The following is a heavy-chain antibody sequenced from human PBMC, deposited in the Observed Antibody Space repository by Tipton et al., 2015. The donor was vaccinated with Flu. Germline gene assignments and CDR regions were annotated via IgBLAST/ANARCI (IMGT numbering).Heavy chain of an antibody. V-gene: IGHV4-38-2*01. CDR3: ARHGGDITWGHRSGGTCQWFES. J-gene: IGHJ5*01. CDR1: GFSSTTAYY. Sequence: TLSLTCSVSGFSSTTAYYWAWIRQPPGRGLEWIGSIYHTGNTLTHPSLRSRATMLVDASKNQFSLRLTSVTAADTAVYYCARHGGDITWGHRSGGTCQWFESWGQGTPVTVSS. D-gene: IGHD6-19*01. CDR2: IYHTGNT.